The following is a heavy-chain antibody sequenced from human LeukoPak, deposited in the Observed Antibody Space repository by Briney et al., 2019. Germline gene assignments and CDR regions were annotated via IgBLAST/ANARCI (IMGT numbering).Heavy chain of an antibody. CDR1: GGSISSGGYY. CDR3: ARVAGDHDAFGN. V-gene: IGHV4-30-2*01. J-gene: IGHJ3*02. CDR2: IYHSGST. D-gene: IGHD3-10*01. Sequence: PSETLSLTCAVSGGSISSGGYYWSWIRQPPGKGLEWIGYIYHSGSTYYNPSLKSRVTISVDRSKNQFSLKLSSVTAADTAVYYCARVAGDHDAFGNWGQGTMVTVSS.